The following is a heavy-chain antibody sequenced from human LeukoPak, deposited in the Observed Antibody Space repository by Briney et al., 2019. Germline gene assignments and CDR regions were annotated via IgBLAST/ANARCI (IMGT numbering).Heavy chain of an antibody. V-gene: IGHV3-64*01. D-gene: IGHD2-15*01. CDR1: GFTFSSYA. CDR2: ISSNGGST. Sequence: GGSLRLSCAASGFTFSSYAMHWVRQAPGKGLEYVSAISSNGGSTYYANSVKGRFTISRDNYKKTLYLQMGSLRVEDMAVYYCARDLGGDNWFDPWGQGTLVTVSS. J-gene: IGHJ5*02. CDR3: ARDLGGDNWFDP.